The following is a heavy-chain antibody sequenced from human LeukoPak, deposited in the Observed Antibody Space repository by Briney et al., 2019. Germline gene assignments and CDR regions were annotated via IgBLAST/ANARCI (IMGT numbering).Heavy chain of an antibody. V-gene: IGHV3-7*01. J-gene: IGHJ4*01. Sequence: GGSLRLSCPGSGFTYSRHLLSWVRQAPGKGLEWVANIKRDGREENYVDSVKGRFSISRDNVKNSLHLQMNSLRAEDTAVYYCARGGGDDIETNFDHWGPRDLVTVSS. CDR3: ARGGGDDIETNFDH. D-gene: IGHD3-9*01. CDR2: IKRDGREE. CDR1: GFTYSRHL.